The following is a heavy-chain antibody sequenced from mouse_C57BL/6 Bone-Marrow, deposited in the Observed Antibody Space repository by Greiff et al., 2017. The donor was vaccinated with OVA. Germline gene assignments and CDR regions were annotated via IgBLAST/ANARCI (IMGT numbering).Heavy chain of an antibody. J-gene: IGHJ1*03. CDR1: GYTFTDYN. Sequence: VQLQQSGPELVKPGASVKIPCKASGYTFTDYNMDWVKQSHGKSLEWIGDINPNNGGTIYNQKFKGKATLTVDKSSSTAYMELRSLTSEDTAVYYCARYLTTVVSDWYFYVWGTGTTVTVSS. CDR2: INPNNGGT. V-gene: IGHV1-18*01. CDR3: ARYLTTVVSDWYFYV. D-gene: IGHD1-1*01.